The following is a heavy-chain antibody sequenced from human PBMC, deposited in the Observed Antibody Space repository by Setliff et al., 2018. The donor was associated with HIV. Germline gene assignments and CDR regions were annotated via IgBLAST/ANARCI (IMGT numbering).Heavy chain of an antibody. J-gene: IGHJ4*02. CDR1: GYTFTSYY. CDR2: INPSGGST. Sequence: ASVKVSCKASGYTFTSYYIHWVRQAPGQGLEWMGRINPSGGSTSYAQKFQGRVTMTRDTSTSTVYMELSSLRAEDTAVYYCAKTSNTGYLFCSDYWGQGTMVTVSS. CDR3: AKTSNTGYLFCSDY. D-gene: IGHD3-9*01. V-gene: IGHV1-46*01.